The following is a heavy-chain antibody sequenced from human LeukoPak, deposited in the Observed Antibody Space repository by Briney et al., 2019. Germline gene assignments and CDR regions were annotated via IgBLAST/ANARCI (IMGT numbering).Heavy chain of an antibody. CDR2: IYHSGFT. Sequence: TLSLTCAVSGGSISSGTFSWSWIRQPPGKGLEWIEDIYHSGFTYYNPSLKSRVTISVDRSKNQFSLKLNSVTAADTAVYYCARDTDDSGNQGSAFDIWGQGTMVTVSS. CDR1: GGSISSGTFS. D-gene: IGHD3-10*01. J-gene: IGHJ3*02. CDR3: ARDTDDSGNQGSAFDI. V-gene: IGHV4-30-2*01.